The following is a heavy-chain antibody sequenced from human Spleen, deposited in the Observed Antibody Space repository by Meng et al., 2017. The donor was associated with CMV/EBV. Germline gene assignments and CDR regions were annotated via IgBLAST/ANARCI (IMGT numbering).Heavy chain of an antibody. CDR2: VNHNGGT. J-gene: IGHJ5*02. CDR3: ARTTSVVVLPPSALFRRSSSRSTYFDP. D-gene: IGHD2-21*01. Sequence: WIRQPPGMGLDCIGDVNHNGGTTYNPSLKSRVTISVDTSKNQFSLKLTSVTAADTATYYCARTTSVVVLPPSALFRRSSSRSTYFDPWSQGTLVTVSS. V-gene: IGHV4-34*01.